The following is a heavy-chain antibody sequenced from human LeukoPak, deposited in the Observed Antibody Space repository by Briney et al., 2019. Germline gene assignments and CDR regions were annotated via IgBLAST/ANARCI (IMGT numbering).Heavy chain of an antibody. J-gene: IGHJ4*02. Sequence: GGSLRLSCAASAFTFSSYAMSWVRQAPGKGLEWVSAISGSGGSTYYADSVKGRFTISRDNSKNTLYLQMNSLRAEDTAVYYCAKCSTVEGMYSISWDYWGQGTLVTVSS. CDR1: AFTFSSYA. CDR3: AKCSTVEGMYSISWDY. D-gene: IGHD6-13*01. CDR2: ISGSGGST. V-gene: IGHV3-23*01.